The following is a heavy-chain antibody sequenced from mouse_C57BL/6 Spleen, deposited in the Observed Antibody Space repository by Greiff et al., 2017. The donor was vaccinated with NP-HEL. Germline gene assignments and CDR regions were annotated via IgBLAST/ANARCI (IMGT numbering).Heavy chain of an antibody. J-gene: IGHJ1*03. Sequence: EVHLVESGGGLVKPGGSLKLSCAASGFTFSSYTMSWVRQTPEKRLEWVATISGGGGNTYYRDSVKGRVTISRDNAKNTLYLQLSSLTSEDTALYYCASRDYDGRYWYFDVWGTGTTVTVSS. CDR3: ASRDYDGRYWYFDV. D-gene: IGHD2-4*01. CDR2: ISGGGGNT. V-gene: IGHV5-9*01. CDR1: GFTFSSYT.